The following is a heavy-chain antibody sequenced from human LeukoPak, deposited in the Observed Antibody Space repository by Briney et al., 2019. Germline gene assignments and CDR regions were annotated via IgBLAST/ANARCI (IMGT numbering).Heavy chain of an antibody. V-gene: IGHV1-18*04. CDR2: ISAYNGNT. CDR1: GYTFTGYY. D-gene: IGHD3-22*01. Sequence: AASVKVSCKASGYTFTGYYMHWARQAPGQGLEWMGWISAYNGNTNYAQKLQGRVTMTTDTSTSTAYMELRSLRSDDTAVYYCAREMYYDSSGGGFAFDIWGQGTMVTVSS. CDR3: AREMYYDSSGGGFAFDI. J-gene: IGHJ3*02.